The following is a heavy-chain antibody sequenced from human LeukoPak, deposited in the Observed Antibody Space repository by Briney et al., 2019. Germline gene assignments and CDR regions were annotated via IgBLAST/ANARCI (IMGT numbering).Heavy chain of an antibody. J-gene: IGHJ3*02. CDR3: AKAGCSSNTCYDAFDI. V-gene: IGHV3-23*01. Sequence: GGSLRLSCAASGFTFSSYAMSWVRQAPGKGLEWVSGISNSGGGIDYADSVRGRFTISRDNSKNTLFLQMNSLRAEDTAVYYCAKAGCSSNTCYDAFDIWGQGTMVTVSS. CDR1: GFTFSSYA. CDR2: ISNSGGGI. D-gene: IGHD2-2*01.